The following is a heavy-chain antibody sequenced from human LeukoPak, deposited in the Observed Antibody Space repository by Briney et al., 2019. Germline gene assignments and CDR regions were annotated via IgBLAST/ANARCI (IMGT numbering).Heavy chain of an antibody. J-gene: IGHJ3*02. Sequence: SETLSLTCAVYGGSFSGYFWSWIRQPPGKGLEWIGEIDHSGNTNYNSSLKSRVILSVDTSKNQFSLNLSSVTAADTAVYYCARAFSVVVVAARSDAFDIWGQGTMVTVSS. D-gene: IGHD2-15*01. CDR1: GGSFSGYF. CDR3: ARAFSVVVVAARSDAFDI. CDR2: IDHSGNT. V-gene: IGHV4-34*01.